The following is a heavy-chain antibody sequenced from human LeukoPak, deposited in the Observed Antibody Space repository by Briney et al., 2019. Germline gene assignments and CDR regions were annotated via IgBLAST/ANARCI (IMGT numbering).Heavy chain of an antibody. D-gene: IGHD3-10*01. CDR1: GFTFSSYW. V-gene: IGHV3-7*03. CDR2: IKQDGSEK. Sequence: GGSLRLSCAASGFTFSSYWMSWVRQAPGKGLEGVANIKQDGSEKNYVDSVKGRFTISRDNAKNSLLLQMDSLRAEDTAVYYCARDDGYGSGSLNPYYYYGMDVWGKGTTVTVSS. J-gene: IGHJ6*04. CDR3: ARDDGYGSGSLNPYYYYGMDV.